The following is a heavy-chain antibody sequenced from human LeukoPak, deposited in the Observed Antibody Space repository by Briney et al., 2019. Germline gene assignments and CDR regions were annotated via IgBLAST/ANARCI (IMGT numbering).Heavy chain of an antibody. CDR2: ISWNSGSI. J-gene: IGHJ4*02. CDR3: AKDKRDFDGYFDY. V-gene: IGHV3-9*01. Sequence: GGSLRLSCAASGFTFDDYAMHWVRQAPGKGLEWVSGISWNSGSIGYADSVKGRFTISRDNAKNSLYLQMNSLIAEDTALYYCAKDKRDFDGYFDYWGQGTLVTVSS. D-gene: IGHD3-9*01. CDR1: GFTFDDYA.